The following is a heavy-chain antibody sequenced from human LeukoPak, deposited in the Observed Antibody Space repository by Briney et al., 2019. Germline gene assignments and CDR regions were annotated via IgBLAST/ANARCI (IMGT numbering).Heavy chain of an antibody. D-gene: IGHD2-2*01. J-gene: IGHJ4*02. CDR2: IYYSGST. CDR3: ARGGGYCSSTSCSSFDY. V-gene: IGHV4-59*01. CDR1: GGSISSYY. Sequence: PSETPSLTCTVSGGSISSYYWSWIRQPPGKGLEWIGYIYYSGSTNYNPSLKSRVTISVDTSKNQFSLKLSSVTAADTAVYYCARGGGYCSSTSCSSFDYWGQGTLVTVSS.